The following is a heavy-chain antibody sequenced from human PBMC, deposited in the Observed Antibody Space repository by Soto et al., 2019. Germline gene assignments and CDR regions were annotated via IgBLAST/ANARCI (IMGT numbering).Heavy chain of an antibody. J-gene: IGHJ4*02. CDR1: GYTFTSYG. Sequence: ALVKVSCKASGYTFTSYGISWVRQAPGQGLEWMGWISAYNGNTNYAQKLQGRVTMTTDTSTSTAYMELRSLRSDDTAVYYCARDLFGSYYDSSGVDYWGQGTLVTVSS. V-gene: IGHV1-18*01. CDR3: ARDLFGSYYDSSGVDY. CDR2: ISAYNGNT. D-gene: IGHD3-22*01.